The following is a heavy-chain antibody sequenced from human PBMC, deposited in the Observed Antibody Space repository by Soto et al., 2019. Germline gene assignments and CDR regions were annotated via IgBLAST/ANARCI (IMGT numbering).Heavy chain of an antibody. Sequence: PSQTLLLTCAISGDSVSSTSAAWSWIRQSPSRGLEWLGRTYYRSKWYSDYAVSVKSRITINPDTSKNQFSLQLNSVTPEDTAVYYCARGSYYSGWVWGQGTLVTVSS. CDR2: TYYRSKWYS. CDR1: GDSVSSTSAA. V-gene: IGHV6-1*01. J-gene: IGHJ4*02. CDR3: ARGSYYSGWV. D-gene: IGHD6-19*01.